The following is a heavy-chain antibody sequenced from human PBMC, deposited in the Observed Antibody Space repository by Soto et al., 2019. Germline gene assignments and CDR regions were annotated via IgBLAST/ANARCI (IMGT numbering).Heavy chain of an antibody. CDR1: GYTFTNYA. Sequence: QVQLVQSGAEEKKPGASVKVSCKASGYTFTNYAMHWVRQAPGQRLEWMGWINAGNGNTKYSQKVQGSVTITRDTSASTAYMELSSLRSEDTAVYYCASEAIAAAAVYGMDVWGQGTTVTVSS. J-gene: IGHJ6*02. V-gene: IGHV1-3*05. CDR2: INAGNGNT. D-gene: IGHD6-13*01. CDR3: ASEAIAAAAVYGMDV.